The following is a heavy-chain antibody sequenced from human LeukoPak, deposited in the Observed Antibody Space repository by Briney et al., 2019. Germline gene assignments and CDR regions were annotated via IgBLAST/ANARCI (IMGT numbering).Heavy chain of an antibody. CDR1: GGSISSGGYY. Sequence: SETLSLTCTVSGGSISSGGYYWSWIRQHPGKGLEWIGYIYYSGSTYYNPSLKSRVTISVDTSKNQFSLKLSSVTAADTAVYYCARGHSYGLYYYYYGMDVWGQGTTVTVSS. CDR3: ARGHSYGLYYYYYGMDV. V-gene: IGHV4-31*03. J-gene: IGHJ6*02. CDR2: IYYSGST. D-gene: IGHD5-18*01.